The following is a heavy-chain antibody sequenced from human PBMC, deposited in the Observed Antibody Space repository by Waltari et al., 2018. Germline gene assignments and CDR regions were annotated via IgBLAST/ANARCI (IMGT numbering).Heavy chain of an antibody. J-gene: IGHJ4*02. Sequence: QITLKESGPTLVKPTQTLTLTCTFSGFSLSTSGVGVGWIRQPPGKALEWLALIYWNDDKRYSPSLKSRLTITKDTSKNQLVLTMTNMDPVDTATYYCAHRRPIAAAGRALFDYWGQGTLVTVSS. V-gene: IGHV2-5*01. CDR2: IYWNDDK. D-gene: IGHD6-13*01. CDR3: AHRRPIAAAGRALFDY. CDR1: GFSLSTSGVG.